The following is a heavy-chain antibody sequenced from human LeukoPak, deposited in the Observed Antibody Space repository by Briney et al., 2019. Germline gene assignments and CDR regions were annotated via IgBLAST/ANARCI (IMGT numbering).Heavy chain of an antibody. J-gene: IGHJ4*02. CDR1: GYTFNSYD. D-gene: IGHD7-27*01. Sequence: ASVKVSCKASGYTFNSYDFNWVRQATGQRPEWMGWMSPNGGDTGYAQKFQDRVTMTRNTSISTAYMELSSLRSDDTAVYYCARGPPNWGYDYWGPGTLVTVSS. CDR3: ARGPPNWGYDY. CDR2: MSPNGGDT. V-gene: IGHV1-8*01.